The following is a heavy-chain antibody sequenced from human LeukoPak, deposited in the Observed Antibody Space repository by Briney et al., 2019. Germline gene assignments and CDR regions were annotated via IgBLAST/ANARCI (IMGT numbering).Heavy chain of an antibody. CDR3: ARSTVGWLFINPLDY. V-gene: IGHV3-48*03. CDR2: ISSSGSTI. J-gene: IGHJ4*02. CDR1: GFTFSSYE. Sequence: GGSLRLSCAASGFTFSSYEMNWVRQAPGKGLEWVSYISSSGSTIYYADSVKGRFTISRDNAKNSLYLQMNSLRAEDTAVYYCARSTVGWLFINPLDYWGQGTLVTVSS. D-gene: IGHD3-22*01.